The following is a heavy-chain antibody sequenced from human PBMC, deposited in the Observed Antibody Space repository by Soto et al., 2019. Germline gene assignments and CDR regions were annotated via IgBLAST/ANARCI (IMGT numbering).Heavy chain of an antibody. V-gene: IGHV1-69*13. CDR2: IIPIFGTA. CDR3: ARVTAFCSSTSCANYYYGMDV. D-gene: IGHD2-2*01. CDR1: GGTFSSYA. Sequence: SVKVSCKASGGTFSSYAISWVRQAPGQGLEWMGGIIPIFGTANYAQKFQGRVTITADESTSTAYMEPSSLRSEDTAVYYCARVTAFCSSTSCANYYYGMDVWGQGTTVTVSS. J-gene: IGHJ6*02.